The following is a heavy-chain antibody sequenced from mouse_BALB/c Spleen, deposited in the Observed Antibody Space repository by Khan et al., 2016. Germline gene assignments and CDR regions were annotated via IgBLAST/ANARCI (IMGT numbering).Heavy chain of an antibody. J-gene: IGHJ3*01. CDR2: IFPSDSYT. Sequence: QVQLQQPGAELVRPGASVKLCCKASGYTFTSYWINWMKQRPGQGLEWIGNIFPSDSYTNYNQKFKDKATLTVDKSSSTAYMQLSSPTSEDSAIYYCTRGESTMIRGFAYWGQGTLVTVS. CDR1: GYTFTSYW. D-gene: IGHD2-4*01. V-gene: IGHV1-69*02. CDR3: TRGESTMIRGFAY.